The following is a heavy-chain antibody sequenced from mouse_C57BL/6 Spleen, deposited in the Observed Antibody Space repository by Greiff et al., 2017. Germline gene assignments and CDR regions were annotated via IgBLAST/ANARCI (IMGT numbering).Heavy chain of an antibody. CDR3: AREGGLPAWFAY. CDR1: GYAFTNYL. J-gene: IGHJ3*01. CDR2: INPGSGGT. Sequence: QVQLQQSGAELVRPGTSVKVSCKASGYAFTNYLIEWVKQRPGQGLEWIGVINPGSGGTNYNEKFKGKATLTAAKSSSTAYMQLSSLTSEDSAVYFCAREGGLPAWFAYWGQGTLVTVSA. V-gene: IGHV1-54*01. D-gene: IGHD2-4*01.